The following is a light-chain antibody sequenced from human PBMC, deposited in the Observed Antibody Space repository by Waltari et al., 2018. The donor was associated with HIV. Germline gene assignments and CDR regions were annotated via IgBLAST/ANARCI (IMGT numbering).Light chain of an antibody. CDR3: STYAGSNNLL. CDR1: SRDVGGYNY. Sequence: QSALTPPPSASGSPGQSVTISCTGTSRDVGGYNYVSWYQQHPAKAPKLMIYEVSKRPSGVPDRFSGSKSGNTASLTVSGLQAEDEADYYCSTYAGSNNLLFGGGTKLTVL. V-gene: IGLV2-8*01. J-gene: IGLJ2*01. CDR2: EVS.